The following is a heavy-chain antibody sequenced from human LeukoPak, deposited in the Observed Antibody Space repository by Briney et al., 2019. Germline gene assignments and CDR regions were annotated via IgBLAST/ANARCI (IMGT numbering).Heavy chain of an antibody. D-gene: IGHD3-16*02. CDR3: ARHYRDYVWGSYRYPWYFDL. CDR1: GGSISSYY. V-gene: IGHV4-59*08. CDR2: IYYSGST. Sequence: SETLSLTCTVSGGSISSYYWSWIRQPPGKGLEWIGYIYYSGSTNYNPSLKSRVTISVDTSKNQFSLKLSSVTAADTAVYYCARHYRDYVWGSYRYPWYFDLWGRGTLVTVSS. J-gene: IGHJ2*01.